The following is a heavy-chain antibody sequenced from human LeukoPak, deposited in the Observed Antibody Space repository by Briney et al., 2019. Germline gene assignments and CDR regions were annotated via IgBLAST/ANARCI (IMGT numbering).Heavy chain of an antibody. CDR1: GGSISSSSYY. Sequence: SETLSLTCTVSGGSISSSSYYWGWIRQPPGKGLEWIGSIYYSGSTYYNPSLKSRVTISVDTSKNQFSLKLSSVTAADTAVYYCARRVATIRFFDYWGQGTLVTVSS. J-gene: IGHJ4*02. V-gene: IGHV4-39*01. CDR2: IYYSGST. D-gene: IGHD5-12*01. CDR3: ARRVATIRFFDY.